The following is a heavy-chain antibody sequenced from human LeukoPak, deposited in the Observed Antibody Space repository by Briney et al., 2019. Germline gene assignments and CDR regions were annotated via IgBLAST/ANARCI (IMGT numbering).Heavy chain of an antibody. CDR2: ISAYNGNT. V-gene: IGHV1-18*01. D-gene: IGHD3-3*01. Sequence: ASVKVSCKASGYTFTSYGISWVRQAPGQGLEWMGWISAYNGNTKYAQKLQGRVTMTTDTSTSTAYMELRSLRSDDTAVYYCARSGVTIFGVVIMPFDYWGQGTLVTVSS. CDR1: GYTFTSYG. J-gene: IGHJ4*02. CDR3: ARSGVTIFGVVIMPFDY.